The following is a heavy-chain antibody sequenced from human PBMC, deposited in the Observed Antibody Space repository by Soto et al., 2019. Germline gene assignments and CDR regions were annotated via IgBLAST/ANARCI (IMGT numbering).Heavy chain of an antibody. CDR1: GITFSAFA. V-gene: IGHV3-30-3*01. D-gene: IGHD3-22*01. CDR2: ISYDASAS. CDR3: VRDYNDGSGRFDY. Sequence: QVQLVESGGGVVQPGTSLRLSCAASGITFSAFAMHWVRQAPGKGLEWVARISYDASASSNADSVKGGFTIYRDNYRSTLYLQMTSLRTADTAIYYCVRDYNDGSGRFDYWGQGALVTVSS. J-gene: IGHJ4*02.